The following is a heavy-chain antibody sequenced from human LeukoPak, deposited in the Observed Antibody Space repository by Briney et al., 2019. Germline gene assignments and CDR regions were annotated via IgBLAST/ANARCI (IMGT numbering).Heavy chain of an antibody. Sequence: GGSLRLSCAASGFTFTTYWMSWVRQAPGKGLEWVANINQDGTEKYYVDSVKGRFTISRDNAKNSLYLQMNSLRAEDTAVYYCARGVPITIFGVVRTDAFDIWGQGTMVTVSS. D-gene: IGHD3-3*01. CDR1: GFTFTTYW. CDR3: ARGVPITIFGVVRTDAFDI. V-gene: IGHV3-7*03. J-gene: IGHJ3*02. CDR2: INQDGTEK.